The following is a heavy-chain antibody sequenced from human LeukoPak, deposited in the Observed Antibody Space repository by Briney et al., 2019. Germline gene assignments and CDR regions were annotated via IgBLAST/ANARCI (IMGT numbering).Heavy chain of an antibody. CDR1: GGSINSYY. J-gene: IGHJ4*02. CDR2: IHYSGST. Sequence: SETLSLTCTVSGGSINSYYWSWIRQPPGKGLEWIGYIHYSGSTNYNPSLKSRIIISMDTSTNQFSLKLSSVTAADSTLYYCARRGTDNWGKFDYWGQGTLVTVSS. V-gene: IGHV4-59*08. CDR3: ARRGTDNWGKFDY. D-gene: IGHD7-27*01.